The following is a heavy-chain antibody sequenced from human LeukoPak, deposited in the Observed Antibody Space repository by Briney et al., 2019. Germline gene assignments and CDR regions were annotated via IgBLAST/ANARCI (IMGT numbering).Heavy chain of an antibody. CDR3: ARGYSSGNYPFDY. CDR2: ISYDGSNK. Sequence: GGSLRLSCAASGFTFSSYAMHWVRQAPGKGLEWVAVISYDGSNKYYADSVEGRFTISRDNSKSTLYLQMNSLRAEDTAVYYCARGYSSGNYPFDYWGQGTLVTVSS. V-gene: IGHV3-30-3*01. CDR1: GFTFSSYA. D-gene: IGHD1-26*01. J-gene: IGHJ4*02.